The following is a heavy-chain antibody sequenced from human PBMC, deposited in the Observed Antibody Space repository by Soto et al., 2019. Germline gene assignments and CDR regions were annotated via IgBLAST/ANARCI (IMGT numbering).Heavy chain of an antibody. CDR3: ARDSRTSSRLHYYYYYYMDV. J-gene: IGHJ6*03. CDR2: INAGNGNT. D-gene: IGHD6-25*01. V-gene: IGHV1-3*01. CDR1: VYTFTSYA. Sequence: ASVKVSCKASVYTFTSYAMHWLRLAPGQRLEWMGWINAGNGNTKYSQKFQGRVTITRDTSASTAYMELSSLRSEDTAVYYCARDSRTSSRLHYYYYYYMDVWGKGTTVTVSS.